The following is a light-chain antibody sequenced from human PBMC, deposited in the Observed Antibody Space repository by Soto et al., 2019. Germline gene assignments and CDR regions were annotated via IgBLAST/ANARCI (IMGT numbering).Light chain of an antibody. J-gene: IGKJ3*01. CDR2: WAS. V-gene: IGKV4-1*01. CDR3: QQYNITPFT. Sequence: DIVMTQSPDSLAVSLGERATINCKSSQSVLYSSNNKHFLAWYQQKPGQPPKLLIYWASTRESGVPDRFSGSGSGTDFTLTISRLQAEDVAVYYCQQYNITPFTFGPGTKVDIK. CDR1: QSVLYSSNNKHF.